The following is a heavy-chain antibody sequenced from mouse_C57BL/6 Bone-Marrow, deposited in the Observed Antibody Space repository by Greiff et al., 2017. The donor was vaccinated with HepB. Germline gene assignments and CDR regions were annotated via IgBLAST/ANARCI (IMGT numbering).Heavy chain of an antibody. CDR1: GYTFTSYG. V-gene: IGHV1-81*01. J-gene: IGHJ3*01. Sequence: VQLQQSGAELARPGASVKLSCKASGYTFTSYGISWVKQRTGQGLEWIGEIYPRSGNTYYNEKFKGKATLTADKSSSTAYMKLRSLTSEDSAVYFGARGHYYGSSLAWFAYWGQGTLVTVSA. D-gene: IGHD1-1*01. CDR2: IYPRSGNT. CDR3: ARGHYYGSSLAWFAY.